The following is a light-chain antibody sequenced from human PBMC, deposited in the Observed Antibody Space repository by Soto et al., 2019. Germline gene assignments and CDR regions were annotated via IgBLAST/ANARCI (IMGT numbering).Light chain of an antibody. V-gene: IGLV2-8*01. CDR3: SSYAGSKTFI. CDR1: SGDVGAYNY. J-gene: IGLJ2*01. Sequence: QSALTQPPSASGSPGQSVTISCTGTSGDVGAYNYVSWYQQHPGKAPKLMIYEVTKRPSGVPDRFSDSKSGATASLTVSGLQAEDEADYYCSSYAGSKTFIFGGGTKLTVL. CDR2: EVT.